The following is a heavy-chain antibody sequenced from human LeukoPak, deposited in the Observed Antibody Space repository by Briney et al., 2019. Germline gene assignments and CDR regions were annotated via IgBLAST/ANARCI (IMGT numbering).Heavy chain of an antibody. CDR1: GSIISNYN. Sequence: GGSLRLSCAASGSIISNYNMNWVRQAPGKGLEWLSYISGSSTTIYYADSVKGRFTISRDNAKNSLYLQMNSLRDEDTAVYYCARAQYCGGDCYWSFDYWGQGTLVTVSS. V-gene: IGHV3-48*02. D-gene: IGHD2-21*02. J-gene: IGHJ4*02. CDR3: ARAQYCGGDCYWSFDY. CDR2: ISGSSTTI.